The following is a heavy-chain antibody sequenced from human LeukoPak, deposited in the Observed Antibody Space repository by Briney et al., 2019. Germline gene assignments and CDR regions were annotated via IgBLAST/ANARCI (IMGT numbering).Heavy chain of an antibody. CDR3: ALGNSGGYLRSF. CDR1: GFTFSSYA. D-gene: IGHD1-26*01. V-gene: IGHV3-23*01. J-gene: IGHJ4*02. Sequence: GGSLRLSSAASGFTFSSYAMSWVRQAPGKGLEWVSAISGSGGSTYYADSVKGRFTISRDNSKNTLYLQMNSLRAEDTAVYYCALGNSGGYLRSFGGQGTLVTVSS. CDR2: ISGSGGST.